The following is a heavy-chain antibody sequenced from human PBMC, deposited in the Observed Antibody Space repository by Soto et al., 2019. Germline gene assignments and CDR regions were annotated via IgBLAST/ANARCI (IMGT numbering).Heavy chain of an antibody. Sequence: GASVKVSCKASGYTFTSYGISWVRQAPGQGLEWMGWISPYNGNKNYTQKLRDRVTMTTDTSTSTAYMELSSLTSDDTAVYYCTRAPLGIIVAPDFWGQGTLVTVSS. CDR1: GYTFTSYG. D-gene: IGHD3-22*01. CDR2: ISPYNGNK. CDR3: TRAPLGIIVAPDF. V-gene: IGHV1-18*01. J-gene: IGHJ4*02.